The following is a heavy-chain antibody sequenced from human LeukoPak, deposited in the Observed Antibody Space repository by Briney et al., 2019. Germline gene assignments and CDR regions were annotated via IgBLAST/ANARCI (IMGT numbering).Heavy chain of an antibody. D-gene: IGHD3-10*01. CDR2: VFYDGSS. Sequence: SETLSLTCTVSSGSIKNSNYYWGWIRQPPGKGLEWIGSVFYDGSSDYNPSLKSRVTISVDTSKNQFSLKLSSVTAADTAVYYCARLVRFGESLRWYYHYMDVWGKGTTVTISS. J-gene: IGHJ6*03. CDR3: ARLVRFGESLRWYYHYMDV. CDR1: SGSIKNSNYY. V-gene: IGHV4-39*07.